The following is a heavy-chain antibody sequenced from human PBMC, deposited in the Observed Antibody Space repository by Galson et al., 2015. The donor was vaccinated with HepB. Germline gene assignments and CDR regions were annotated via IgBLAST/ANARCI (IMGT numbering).Heavy chain of an antibody. V-gene: IGHV3-30*18. Sequence: SLRLSCAASGFTFSSYGMHWVRQAPGKGLEWVAVISYDGSNKYYADSVKGRFTISRDNSKNTLYLQMNSLRAEDTAVYYCAKAGPLDGYNSAFDYWGQGTLVTVSS. CDR3: AKAGPLDGYNSAFDY. CDR1: GFTFSSYG. J-gene: IGHJ4*02. D-gene: IGHD5-24*01. CDR2: ISYDGSNK.